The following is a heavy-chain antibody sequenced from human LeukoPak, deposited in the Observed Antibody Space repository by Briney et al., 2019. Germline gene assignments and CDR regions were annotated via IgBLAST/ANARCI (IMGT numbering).Heavy chain of an antibody. J-gene: IGHJ4*02. CDR2: LSGSGTST. V-gene: IGHV3-23*01. CDR1: GFPFNSYA. D-gene: IGHD6-13*01. Sequence: GGSLRLSCAASGFPFNSYAMSWVRQAPGKGLEWVSGLSGSGTSTRYADSVKGRFTIFRDNSKNTLFLQMNSLRAEDSATYYCAKDLDAGSSWYDFDYWGQGPLVTVSS. CDR3: AKDLDAGSSWYDFDY.